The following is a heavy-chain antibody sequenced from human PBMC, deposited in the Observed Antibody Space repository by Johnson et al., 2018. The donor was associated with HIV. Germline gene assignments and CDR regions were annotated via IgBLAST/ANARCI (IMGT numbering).Heavy chain of an antibody. Sequence: EVPLVESGGGLVQPGRSLRLSCTASGFTFGDYAMSWVRQAPGKGLEWVGFIRSKAYGGTTDYAASVKGRFTISRDDSKSIAYLQMNSLKTEDTAVYYCTRAEWHDAFDIWGQGTMVTVSS. CDR1: GFTFGDYA. J-gene: IGHJ3*02. CDR3: TRAEWHDAFDI. D-gene: IGHD1-14*01. CDR2: IRSKAYGGTT. V-gene: IGHV3-49*04.